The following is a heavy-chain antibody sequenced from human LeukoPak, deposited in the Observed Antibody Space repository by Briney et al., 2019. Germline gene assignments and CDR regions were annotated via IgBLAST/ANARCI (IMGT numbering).Heavy chain of an antibody. D-gene: IGHD5-18*01. V-gene: IGHV4-34*01. Sequence: SETLSLTCAVSGGPFSGYSWSWIRQSPGKGLEWIGEINHSGSTNYNPSLKNRVTILVDTSRNQFSLKLTSVTAADTAVYYCARGLEGYSYGYSEFDHWGQGTLVTVSS. J-gene: IGHJ4*02. CDR1: GGPFSGYS. CDR2: INHSGST. CDR3: ARGLEGYSYGYSEFDH.